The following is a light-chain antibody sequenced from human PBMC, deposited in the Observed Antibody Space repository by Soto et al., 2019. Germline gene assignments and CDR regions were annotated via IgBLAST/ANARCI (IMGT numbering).Light chain of an antibody. V-gene: IGKV2-28*01. Sequence: DIVMTQSPLSLPVTPGEPASISCRSSQSLLHSNGYNYLDWYLQEPGQSPQLLIYLGSNRASGAPDRFSGSGSGTDFTLKISRVEAEDVGVYYCMQALQTPLTFGGGTKVDIK. CDR1: QSLLHSNGYNY. J-gene: IGKJ4*01. CDR3: MQALQTPLT. CDR2: LGS.